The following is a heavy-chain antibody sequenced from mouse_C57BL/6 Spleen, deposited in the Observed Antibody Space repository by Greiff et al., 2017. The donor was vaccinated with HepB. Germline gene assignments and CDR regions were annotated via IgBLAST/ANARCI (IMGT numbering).Heavy chain of an antibody. D-gene: IGHD2-10*01. CDR1: GFTFSDYG. V-gene: IGHV5-17*01. CDR3: ARGTYSWYFDV. CDR2: ISSGSSTI. Sequence: VQLQQSGGGLVKPGGSLKLSCAASGFTFSDYGMHWVRQAPEKGLEWVAYISSGSSTIYYADTVKGRFTISRDNAKNTLFLQMTSLRSEDTAMYYCARGTYSWYFDVWGTGTTVTVSS. J-gene: IGHJ1*03.